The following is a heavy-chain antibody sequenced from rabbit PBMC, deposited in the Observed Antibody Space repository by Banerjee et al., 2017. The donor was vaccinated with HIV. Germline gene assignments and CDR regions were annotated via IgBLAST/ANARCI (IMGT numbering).Heavy chain of an antibody. CDR1: GFSFSSRYW. J-gene: IGHJ4*01. D-gene: IGHD4-1*01. V-gene: IGHV1S45*01. CDR2: IYTGSGFT. CDR3: ARDFSSGWGALDL. Sequence: QEQLEESGGDLVKPEGSLTLACTASGFSFSSRYWICWVRQAPGKGLELIACIYTGSGFTFYASWAKGRFTISKTSSTTVTLQMTSLTAADTATYFCARDFSSGWGALDLWGPGTLVTVS.